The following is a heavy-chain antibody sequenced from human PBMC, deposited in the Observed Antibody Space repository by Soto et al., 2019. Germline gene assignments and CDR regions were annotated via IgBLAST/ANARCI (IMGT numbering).Heavy chain of an antibody. V-gene: IGHV3-7*05. D-gene: IGHD3-22*01. CDR2: IKQDGSER. J-gene: IGHJ6*02. CDR1: GCTFSSYW. Sequence: GGSLRLSCAASGCTFSSYWMSWVRQAPGKGLEWVANIKQDGSERYYVDSVKGRFTISRDNAKNSLYLQMNSLRAEDTAVYYCARDLYYYDSSGYYYDYYYGMDVWGQGTTVTVSS. CDR3: ARDLYYYDSSGYYYDYYYGMDV.